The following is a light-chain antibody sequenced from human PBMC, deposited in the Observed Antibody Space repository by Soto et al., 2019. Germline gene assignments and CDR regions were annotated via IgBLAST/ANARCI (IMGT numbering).Light chain of an antibody. CDR1: SSDIGAYNF. Sequence: QSVLTQPASVSGSPGQSITISCTGTSSDIGAYNFVSWYQQHPGKAPKLMLYDVNIRPSGVSNRFSGSKSGNTASLTISGFHVEDEADYYCTSWTTSTTMIFGGGTKVTVL. J-gene: IGLJ2*01. CDR3: TSWTTSTTMI. V-gene: IGLV2-14*03. CDR2: DVN.